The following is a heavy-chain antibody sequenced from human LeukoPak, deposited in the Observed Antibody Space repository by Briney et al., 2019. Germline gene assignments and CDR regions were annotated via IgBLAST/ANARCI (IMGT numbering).Heavy chain of an antibody. V-gene: IGHV1-18*01. D-gene: IGHD3-3*01. Sequence: ASVKVSCKASGYTFTSYGISCVRQAPGQGLEWMGWISAYNGNTNYAQKLQGRVTMTTDTSTSTAYMELRSLRSDDTAVYYCARGYPSDFWSGYYGNWFDPWGQGTLVTVSS. J-gene: IGHJ5*02. CDR3: ARGYPSDFWSGYYGNWFDP. CDR1: GYTFTSYG. CDR2: ISAYNGNT.